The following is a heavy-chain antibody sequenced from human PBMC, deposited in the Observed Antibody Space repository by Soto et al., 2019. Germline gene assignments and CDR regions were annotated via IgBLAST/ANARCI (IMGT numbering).Heavy chain of an antibody. CDR1: GYTFTNYA. J-gene: IGHJ6*03. D-gene: IGHD6-13*01. Sequence: QVQLVQSGAEVEKPGASVKVSCKASGYTFTNYAVHWVRQAPGQRLEWMGWINAGNGNTRYSQKFQGRVTITRDTSARTAYMELSSLRSEDTAVYYCARGHRAAVPVASWYCYIVVWGKGTTVTVSS. V-gene: IGHV1-3*01. CDR3: ARGHRAAVPVASWYCYIVV. CDR2: INAGNGNT.